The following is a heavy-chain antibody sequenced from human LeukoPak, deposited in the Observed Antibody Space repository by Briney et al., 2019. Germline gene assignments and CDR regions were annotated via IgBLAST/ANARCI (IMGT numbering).Heavy chain of an antibody. J-gene: IGHJ4*02. CDR1: GFTFSSYA. CDR3: AKAGQVRGVITNYYFDY. CDR2: ISGSGGST. D-gene: IGHD3-10*01. Sequence: GGSLRLSCAASGFTFSSYAMSWVRQAPGKGLEWVSAISGSGGSTYYADSVKGWFTISRDNSKNTLYLQMNSLRAEDTAVYYCAKAGQVRGVITNYYFDYWGQGTLVTVSS. V-gene: IGHV3-23*01.